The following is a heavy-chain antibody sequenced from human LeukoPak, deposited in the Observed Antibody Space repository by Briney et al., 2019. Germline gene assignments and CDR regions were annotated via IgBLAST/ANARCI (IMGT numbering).Heavy chain of an antibody. CDR2: MNPNSGNT. CDR1: GYTFTSYD. J-gene: IGHJ6*03. D-gene: IGHD6-6*01. CDR3: ARVYSSSPYYYYMDV. Sequence: ASVKVSCKASGYTFTSYDINWVRQATGQGLEWMGWMNPNSGNTGYAQKFQGRVTMTRNTSISTAYMELSSLRSEGTAVYYCARVYSSSPYYYYMDVWGKGTTVTVSS. V-gene: IGHV1-8*01.